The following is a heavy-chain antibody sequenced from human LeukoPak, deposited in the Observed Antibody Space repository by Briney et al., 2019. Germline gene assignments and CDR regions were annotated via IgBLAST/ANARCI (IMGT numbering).Heavy chain of an antibody. CDR1: GFTVSRYA. V-gene: IGHV3-23*01. CDR3: AKDHPSSGWPTFEY. J-gene: IGHJ4*02. Sequence: PGGSLRLSCIASGFTVSRYAMSWVRQVPGKGLDWVASITNNNGKTYYADSVKGRFTISRDESENTVYLQMNSLRAEDTAVYYCAKDHPSSGWPTFEYWGQGTLVTTSP. D-gene: IGHD6-19*01. CDR2: ITNNNGKT.